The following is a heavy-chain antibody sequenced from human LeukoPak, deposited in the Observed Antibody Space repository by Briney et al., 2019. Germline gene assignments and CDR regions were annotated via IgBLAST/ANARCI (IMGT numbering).Heavy chain of an antibody. J-gene: IGHJ6*04. CDR3: ARSGVPAAPKDYYYGMDV. D-gene: IGHD2-2*01. V-gene: IGHV3-48*03. Sequence: PGGSLRLSCAASGFTFSSYEMNWVRQAPGKGLEWVSYISSSGSTIYYADSVKGRFTISRDNAKNSLYLQMNSLRAEDTAVYYCARSGVPAAPKDYYYGMDVWGKGTTVTVSS. CDR1: GFTFSSYE. CDR2: ISSSGSTI.